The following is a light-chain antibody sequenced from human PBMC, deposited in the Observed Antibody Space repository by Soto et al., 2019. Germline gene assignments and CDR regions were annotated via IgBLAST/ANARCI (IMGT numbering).Light chain of an antibody. CDR1: QAISGW. CDR3: QQANSFPTM. J-gene: IGKJ1*01. V-gene: IGKV1-12*01. Sequence: DIQMTQSPSSVSASVGDRVTITCRASQAISGWVAWYQQKPGKVPKLLIYAASTLQSGVPSRFSGSGSGPDYTLTISNLQPEDFATYYCQQANSFPTMFGQATKVEIK. CDR2: AAS.